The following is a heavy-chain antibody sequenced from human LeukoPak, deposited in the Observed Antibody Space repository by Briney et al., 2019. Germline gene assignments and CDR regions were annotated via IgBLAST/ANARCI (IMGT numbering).Heavy chain of an antibody. CDR3: ASASITMVRGVIKDYYYYGMDV. CDR1: GGSINNYY. Sequence: SETLSLTCTVSGGSINNYYWNWIRQPPGKGLEWIGYIYYSGSTNYNPSLKSRVTISVDTSKNQFSLKLSSVTAADTAVYYCASASITMVRGVIKDYYYYGMDVWGQGTTVTVSS. D-gene: IGHD3-10*01. CDR2: IYYSGST. V-gene: IGHV4-59*01. J-gene: IGHJ6*02.